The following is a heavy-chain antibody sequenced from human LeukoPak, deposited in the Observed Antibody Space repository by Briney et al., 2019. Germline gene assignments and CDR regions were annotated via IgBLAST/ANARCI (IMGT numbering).Heavy chain of an antibody. CDR1: GFTFSSYS. J-gene: IGHJ4*02. CDR2: ISSSSHI. Sequence: PGGSLRLSCAASGFTFSSYSMNWVRQAPGKGLEWVSSISSSSHIYYADSVKGRFTISRDNAKNSLYLQMNSLRAEDTAVYYCARFSGSSGYLGDYWGQGTLVTVSS. CDR3: ARFSGSSGYLGDY. V-gene: IGHV3-21*01. D-gene: IGHD3-22*01.